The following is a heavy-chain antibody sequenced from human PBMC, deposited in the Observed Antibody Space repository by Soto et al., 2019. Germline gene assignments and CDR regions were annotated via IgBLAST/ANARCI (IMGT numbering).Heavy chain of an antibody. D-gene: IGHD6-6*01. V-gene: IGHV1-46*01. CDR3: ARDLEYSSSSDYFDY. J-gene: IGHJ4*02. Sequence: ASVNVSCRSSGYTFTSYYIHWVRQAPGQGLEWMGIINPSGGSTSYAQKFQGRVTMTRDTSTSTVYMELSSLRSEDTAVYYCARDLEYSSSSDYFDYWGQGTLVTVSS. CDR1: GYTFTSYY. CDR2: INPSGGST.